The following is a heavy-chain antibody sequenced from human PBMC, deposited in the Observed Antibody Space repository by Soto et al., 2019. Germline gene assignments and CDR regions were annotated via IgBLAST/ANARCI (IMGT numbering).Heavy chain of an antibody. CDR1: GFSLSSIGVA. CDR3: AHSASVPCCYYFDS. V-gene: IGHV2-5*01. Sequence: QITLKESGPALVKPTQTLTLTCTFSGFSLSSIGVAVGWIRQPPGKALEWLALLYWNDDRRYSPSLKRRLTITKDTSKNPVVLTMTNMDPADTATYYCAHSASVPCCYYFDSWGQGTLVTVSS. J-gene: IGHJ4*02. D-gene: IGHD1-26*01. CDR2: LYWNDDR.